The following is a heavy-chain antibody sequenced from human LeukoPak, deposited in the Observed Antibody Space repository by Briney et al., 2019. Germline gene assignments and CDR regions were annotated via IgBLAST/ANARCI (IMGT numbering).Heavy chain of an antibody. V-gene: IGHV3-15*01. D-gene: IGHD6-19*01. J-gene: IGHJ4*02. Sequence: PGGSLRLSCAASAFTFTNAWMTWVRQAPGKGLEWVGRIKSKTDGGTTDYAAPVEVRFTISRDDSKNTLYLQMTSLKTEDTAVYYCTTDLTVAAFDYWGQGTLVTVSS. CDR3: TTDLTVAAFDY. CDR2: IKSKTDGGTT. CDR1: AFTFTNAW.